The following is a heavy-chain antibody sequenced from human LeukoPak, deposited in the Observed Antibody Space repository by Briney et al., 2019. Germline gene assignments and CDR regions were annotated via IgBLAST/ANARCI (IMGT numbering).Heavy chain of an antibody. CDR2: ISGSGGST. D-gene: IGHD3-22*01. V-gene: IGHV3-23*01. CDR1: GFIFSTYA. CDR3: AKGKWGSGYQPFDY. Sequence: GGSLRLSCTASGFIFSTYAMSWVRQAPGQGLEWVSAISGSGGSTCYADSVKGRFTISRDNSKNALNLQMNSLRAEDTAVYYCAKGKWGSGYQPFDYWGQGIQVTVSS. J-gene: IGHJ4*02.